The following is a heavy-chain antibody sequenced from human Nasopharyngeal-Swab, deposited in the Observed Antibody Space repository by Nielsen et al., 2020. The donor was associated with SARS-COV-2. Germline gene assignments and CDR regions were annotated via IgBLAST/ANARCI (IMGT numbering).Heavy chain of an antibody. CDR1: GFTFSSYG. CDR2: IWYDGSNK. J-gene: IGHJ6*02. V-gene: IGHV3-33*01. CDR3: ARSAMVRGPGMDV. Sequence: GGSLRLSCAASGFTFSSYGMHWVRQAPGKGLEWVAVIWYDGSNKYYADSVKGRFTISRDNSKNTLYLQMNSLRAEDTAVYYCARSAMVRGPGMDVWGQGTTVTVSS. D-gene: IGHD3-10*01.